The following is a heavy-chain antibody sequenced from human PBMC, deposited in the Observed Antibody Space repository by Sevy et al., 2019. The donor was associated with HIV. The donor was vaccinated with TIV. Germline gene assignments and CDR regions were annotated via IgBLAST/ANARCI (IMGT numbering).Heavy chain of an antibody. CDR3: ARDPEYDLGYGVDV. Sequence: SETLSLTCTVSGGSISTYYWSWIRQPPGKGLEWIGYTHYSGRTWYSPSLMSRVTISLDTSKNQFSLRLSSVTAADTAVYYCARDPEYDLGYGVDVWGLGTTVTVSS. CDR2: THYSGRT. J-gene: IGHJ6*02. V-gene: IGHV4-59*13. D-gene: IGHD3-3*01. CDR1: GGSISTYY.